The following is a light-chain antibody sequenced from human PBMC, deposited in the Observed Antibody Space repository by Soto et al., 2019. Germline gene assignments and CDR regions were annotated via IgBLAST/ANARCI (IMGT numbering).Light chain of an antibody. CDR3: QQYNNWPLT. J-gene: IGKJ4*01. Sequence: EIVMTQSPATLSVSPGERVTLSCRASQSVSSNLAWYQQKPGQAPRLLISGASTRATGIPARFSGSGSGTEFTLTISSLQSEDFAVYCCQQYNNWPLTFGGGTKVEIK. CDR2: GAS. CDR1: QSVSSN. V-gene: IGKV3-15*01.